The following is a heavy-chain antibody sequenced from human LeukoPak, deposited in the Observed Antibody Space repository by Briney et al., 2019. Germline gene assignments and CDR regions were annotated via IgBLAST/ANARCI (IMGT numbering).Heavy chain of an antibody. Sequence: GGPLRLSCAASGFTFSSYWMHWVRQAPGKGLVWVSRINSDGSSTSYADSVKGRFTISRDNAKNTLYLQMNSLRAEDTAVYYCARDPKFTMVRGAHPFNWFDPWGQGTLVTVSS. CDR3: ARDPKFTMVRGAHPFNWFDP. CDR1: GFTFSSYW. D-gene: IGHD3-10*01. CDR2: INSDGSST. J-gene: IGHJ5*02. V-gene: IGHV3-74*01.